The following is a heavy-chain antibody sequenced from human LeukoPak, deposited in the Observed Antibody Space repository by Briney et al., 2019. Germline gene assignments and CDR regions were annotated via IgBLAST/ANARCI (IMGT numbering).Heavy chain of an antibody. V-gene: IGHV3-23*01. J-gene: IGHJ4*02. CDR1: VFTFNICY. CDR2: ISGTGGST. CDR3: ANLNGLTVAADTYDY. Sequence: PGVSLRLSYASSVFTFNICYVSWAREAPGRGLECGSAISGTGGSTYYAHNVQGRFTISRDKSKNTLYMQMNSLRAEDTAVYYCANLNGLTVAADTYDYWGQGTLVTVSS. D-gene: IGHD6-19*01.